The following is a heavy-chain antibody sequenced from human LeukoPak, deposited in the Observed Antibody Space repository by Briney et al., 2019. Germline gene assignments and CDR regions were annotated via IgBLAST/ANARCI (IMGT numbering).Heavy chain of an antibody. CDR2: ISSSSSYI. CDR1: GFTFSSYS. V-gene: IGHV3-21*01. Sequence: GGSLRLSCAASGFTFSSYSMNWVRQAPGKGLEWVSSISSSSSYIYYADSVKGRFTISRDNAKNSLYLQMNSLRAEDTAVYYCARGPTYYYDSSGNPHWGQGTLVTASS. CDR3: ARGPTYYYDSSGNPH. J-gene: IGHJ4*02. D-gene: IGHD3-22*01.